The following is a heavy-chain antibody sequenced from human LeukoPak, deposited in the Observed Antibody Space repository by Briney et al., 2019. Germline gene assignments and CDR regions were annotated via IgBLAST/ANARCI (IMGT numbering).Heavy chain of an antibody. Sequence: GASVKVSCKASGYTFTGYYMHWVRQAPGQGLEWMGWINPNSGGTNYAQKFQGRVTMTRDTSISTAYMELSRLRSDDTAVYYCAICPPNQLLMYWFDPWGQGTLVTVSS. CDR3: AICPPNQLLMYWFDP. D-gene: IGHD2-2*01. CDR2: INPNSGGT. CDR1: GYTFTGYY. V-gene: IGHV1-2*02. J-gene: IGHJ5*02.